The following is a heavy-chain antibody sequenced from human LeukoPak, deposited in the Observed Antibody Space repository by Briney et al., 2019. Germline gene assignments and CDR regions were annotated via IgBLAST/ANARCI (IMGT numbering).Heavy chain of an antibody. J-gene: IGHJ4*02. Sequence: GGSLRLSCAASKFTFSTFSMSWVRQAPGKGLEWVSAISGSGGSTYYADSVKGRFTISRDNSKNTLFLQMNSLRAEDTAVYYCAKGSVPNYYGSGSYSDWGQGTLVTVSS. CDR3: AKGSVPNYYGSGSYSD. CDR2: ISGSGGST. V-gene: IGHV3-23*01. CDR1: KFTFSTFS. D-gene: IGHD3-10*01.